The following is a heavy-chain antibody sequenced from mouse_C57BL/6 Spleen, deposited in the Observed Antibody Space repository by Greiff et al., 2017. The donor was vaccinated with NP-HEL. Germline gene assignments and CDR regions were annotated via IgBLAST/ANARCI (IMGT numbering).Heavy chain of an antibody. CDR1: GFTFSSYA. CDR3: TRDGARWPDYYAMDY. D-gene: IGHD2-3*01. J-gene: IGHJ4*01. Sequence: DVMLVESGEGLVKPGGSLKLSCAASGFTFSSYAMSWVRQTPEKRLEWVAYISSGGDYIYYADTVKGRFTISRDNARNTLYLQMSSLKSEDTAMYYCTRDGARWPDYYAMDYWGQGTSVTVSS. CDR2: ISSGGDYI. V-gene: IGHV5-9-1*02.